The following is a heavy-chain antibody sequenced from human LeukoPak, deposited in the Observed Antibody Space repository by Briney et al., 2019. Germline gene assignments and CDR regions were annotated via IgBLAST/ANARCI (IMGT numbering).Heavy chain of an antibody. CDR3: ARDQGYCGSTGCIRWHDY. CDR1: GFTVSSNY. Sequence: GGSLRLSCAASGFTVSSNYMTWVRQAPGKGLEWLLYISNTGDTIYYADSVKGRFAIARDNAKDTVYLQMSGLRAEDTAVYYCARDQGYCGSTGCIRWHDYWGQGTLVTVSS. CDR2: ISNTGDTI. J-gene: IGHJ4*02. V-gene: IGHV3-48*01. D-gene: IGHD2-2*01.